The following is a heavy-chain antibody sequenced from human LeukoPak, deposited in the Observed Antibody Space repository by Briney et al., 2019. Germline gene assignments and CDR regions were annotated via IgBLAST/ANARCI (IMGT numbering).Heavy chain of an antibody. CDR1: GFTFSSYA. J-gene: IGHJ4*02. V-gene: IGHV3-23*01. D-gene: IGHD3-10*01. CDR2: ISTSGGST. CDR3: AKRASGSGTSLYYFDY. Sequence: GGSLRLSCAASGFTFSSYAMSWVRQAPGKGLEWVSVISTSGGSTFYADSVKGRFTISRDNSKNTLYLQMNNLRAEDTAVYYCAKRASGSGTSLYYFDYWGQGTLVTVSS.